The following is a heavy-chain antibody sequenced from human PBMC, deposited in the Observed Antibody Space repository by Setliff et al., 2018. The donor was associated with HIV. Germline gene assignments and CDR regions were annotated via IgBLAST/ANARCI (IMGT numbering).Heavy chain of an antibody. D-gene: IGHD2-8*02. CDR2: IYPGDLRT. V-gene: IGHV5-51*01. CDR3: ATRPLLDTGPSY. Sequence: GESLKISCKTSEYTFNTHWIGWVRRVPGKGLEWMGVIYPGDLRTRYNPSFQGQVTLSVDKSTRTAYLQWNGLRASDSAMYYCATRPLLDTGPSYWGQGTVVTVSS. J-gene: IGHJ4*02. CDR1: EYTFNTHW.